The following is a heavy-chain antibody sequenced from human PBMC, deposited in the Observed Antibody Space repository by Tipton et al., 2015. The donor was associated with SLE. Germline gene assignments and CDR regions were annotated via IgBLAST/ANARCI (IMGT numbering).Heavy chain of an antibody. CDR1: GGSISSYY. J-gene: IGHJ3*02. CDR2: IYTSGST. V-gene: IGHV4-4*09. D-gene: IGHD6-19*01. CDR3: ARDESGYSSAFDAFDI. Sequence: TLSLTCTVSGGSISSYYWNWIRQPPGKGLEWIGYIYTSGSTNYNPSLKSRVTISVDTSKNQFPLKLSSMTAADTAVYYCARDESGYSSAFDAFDIWGQGTMVTVSS.